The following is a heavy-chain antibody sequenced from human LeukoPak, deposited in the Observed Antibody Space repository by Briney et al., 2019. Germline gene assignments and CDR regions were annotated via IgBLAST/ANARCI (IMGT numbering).Heavy chain of an antibody. V-gene: IGHV3-53*01. J-gene: IGHJ3*02. CDR3: AKVYSARTYAFDM. CDR2: IYRRGDT. Sequence: GRSLRLSCAASGFTFSSYAMHWVRQAPGKGLEWVSVIYRRGDTDYADSVKGRFSVSRDSYGNTLYLQMNSLRGEDTAVYYCAKVYSARTYAFDMWGQGTVVSVSA. CDR1: GFTFSSYA. D-gene: IGHD6-6*01.